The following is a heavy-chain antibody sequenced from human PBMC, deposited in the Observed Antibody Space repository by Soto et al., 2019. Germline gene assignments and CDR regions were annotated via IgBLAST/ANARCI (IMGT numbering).Heavy chain of an antibody. CDR1: GFTFSSYA. Sequence: PGGSLRLSCAASGFTFSSYAMSWVRQAPGKGLEWVSAISGSGGSTYYADSVKGRFTISRDNSKNTLYLQMNSLRAEDTAVYYCAKDLLYCSSTSCYGRSAGFDYWGQGTLVTVSS. D-gene: IGHD2-2*01. CDR3: AKDLLYCSSTSCYGRSAGFDY. V-gene: IGHV3-23*01. J-gene: IGHJ4*02. CDR2: ISGSGGST.